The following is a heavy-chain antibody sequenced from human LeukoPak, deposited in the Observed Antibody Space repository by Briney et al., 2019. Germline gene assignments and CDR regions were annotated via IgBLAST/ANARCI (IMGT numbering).Heavy chain of an antibody. CDR3: AKDRHGSGSYYKDYYGMDV. CDR1: GFTFSSYW. V-gene: IGHV3-7*03. Sequence: PGGSLRLSCAASGFTFSSYWMSWVRQAPGKGLEWVANIKQDGSEKYYVDSVKGRFTISRDNAKNSLYLQMNSLRAEDTALYYCAKDRHGSGSYYKDYYGMDVWGQGTTVTVSS. CDR2: IKQDGSEK. D-gene: IGHD3-10*01. J-gene: IGHJ6*02.